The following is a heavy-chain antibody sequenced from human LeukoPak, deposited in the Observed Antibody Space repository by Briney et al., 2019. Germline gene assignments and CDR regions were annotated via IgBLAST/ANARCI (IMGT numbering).Heavy chain of an antibody. V-gene: IGHV3-72*01. CDR2: TRNKANSYTT. D-gene: IGHD3-22*01. J-gene: IGHJ3*02. CDR1: GFTFSDHY. Sequence: GGSLRLSCAASGFTFSDHYMDWVRQAPGKELEWVGRTRNKANSYTTDYAASVKGRFTASRDDSKNSLYLQMNSLRDEDTAVYYCARVDWMIGAFDIWGQGTMVTVSS. CDR3: ARVDWMIGAFDI.